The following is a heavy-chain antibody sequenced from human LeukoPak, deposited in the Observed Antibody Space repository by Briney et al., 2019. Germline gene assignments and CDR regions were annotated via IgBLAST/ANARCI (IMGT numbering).Heavy chain of an antibody. CDR3: ARWLGWYIVLMVYALDY. J-gene: IGHJ4*02. CDR2: TNPNSGGT. CDR1: GYTFTGYY. Sequence: ASVKVSCKASGYTFTGYYMHWVRQAPGQGLEWMGWTNPNSGGTNYAQKFQGRVTMTRDTSISTAYMELSRLRSDDTAVYYCARWLGWYIVLMVYALDYWGQRTLVTVSS. V-gene: IGHV1-2*02. D-gene: IGHD2-8*01.